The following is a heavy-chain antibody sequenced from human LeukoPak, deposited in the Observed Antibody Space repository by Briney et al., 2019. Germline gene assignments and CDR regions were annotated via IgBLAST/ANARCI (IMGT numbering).Heavy chain of an antibody. D-gene: IGHD5-18*01. CDR3: ARDHTAIYYGMDV. J-gene: IGHJ6*02. V-gene: IGHV3-7*01. CDR2: IKQDGSEK. Sequence: GGSLRLSCAASGFTFSSYWMSWVRQAPGKGLEWVANIKQDGSEKYYVDSVKGRFTISRDNAKNSLYLQMNSLRAKDTAVYYCARDHTAIYYGMDVWGQGTTVTVSS. CDR1: GFTFSSYW.